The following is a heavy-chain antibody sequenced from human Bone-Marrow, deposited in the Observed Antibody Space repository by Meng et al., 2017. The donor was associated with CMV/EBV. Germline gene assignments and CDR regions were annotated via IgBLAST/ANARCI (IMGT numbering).Heavy chain of an antibody. J-gene: IGHJ4*02. CDR2: MNWDGSST. V-gene: IGHV3-20*04. CDR3: VRESDYRIVDS. D-gene: IGHD5-12*01. CDR1: GFNFYDSA. Sequence: GGSLRLSCAASGFNFYDSAMSWVRQGPGKGLEWVSGMNWDGSSTGYADSVRGRFTISRDDAKRSLYLQMNSLRAEDTALYFCVRESDYRIVDSWGQGTLVTVSS.